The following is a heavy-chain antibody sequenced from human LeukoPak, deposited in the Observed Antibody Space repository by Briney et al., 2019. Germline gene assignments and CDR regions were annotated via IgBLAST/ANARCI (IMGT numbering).Heavy chain of an antibody. D-gene: IGHD3-10*01. CDR1: GDSISSTSYY. J-gene: IGHJ4*02. CDR2: IFYSGST. CDR3: ARSYGSGSYFDY. V-gene: IGHV4-39*07. Sequence: PSETLSLTCGVSGDSISSTSYYWGWIRQAPGKGLEWIGTIFYSGSTYYNPSLKSRVAISVDTSKNQFSLKLSSVTAADTAVYYCARSYGSGSYFDYWGQGILVTVSS.